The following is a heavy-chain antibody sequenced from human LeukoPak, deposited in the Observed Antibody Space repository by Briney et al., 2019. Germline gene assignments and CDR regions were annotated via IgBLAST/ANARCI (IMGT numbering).Heavy chain of an antibody. CDR2: IYYSGST. CDR1: GGSISSSIYY. V-gene: IGHV4-39*01. CDR3: ARQGYYDSRSWHFDL. Sequence: PSETLSLTCTVSGGSISSSIYYWGWIRQPPGKGLEWIGRIYYSGSTYYNPSLKSRVTISVDTSKNQFSLKLSSVTAADTAVYYCARQGYYDSRSWHFDLWGRGTLLTVSS. J-gene: IGHJ2*01. D-gene: IGHD3-22*01.